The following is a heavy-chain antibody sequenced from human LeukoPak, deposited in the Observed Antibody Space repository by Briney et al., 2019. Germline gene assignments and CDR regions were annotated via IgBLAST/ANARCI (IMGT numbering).Heavy chain of an antibody. CDR2: MYNSETT. J-gene: IGHJ5*02. CDR1: GXSISSHY. CDR3: ARDSSGAGNSWFDP. V-gene: IGHV4-59*11. D-gene: IGHD6-19*01. Sequence: AETLSLTCTVSGXSISSHYWSWIRQPPGKGLEWIGYMYNSETTKYNPSLKSRVTISVDTSKKQFSLTLGSVTAADTAVYYCARDSSGAGNSWFDPWGQGTLVTVSS.